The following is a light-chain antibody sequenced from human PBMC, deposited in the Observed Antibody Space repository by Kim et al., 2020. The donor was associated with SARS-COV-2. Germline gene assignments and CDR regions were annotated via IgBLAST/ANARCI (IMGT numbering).Light chain of an antibody. CDR1: SLRSYY. CDR3: KSSGTSGNVV. CDR2: GKN. J-gene: IGLJ2*01. V-gene: IGLV3-19*01. Sequence: SSELTQDPAVSVALGQTVRTTCRGDSLRSYYATWYQQKPGQAPVLVIYGKNNRPSGIPDRFSGSSSGNTASLTITGAQAEDEADYYCKSSGTSGNVVFGG.